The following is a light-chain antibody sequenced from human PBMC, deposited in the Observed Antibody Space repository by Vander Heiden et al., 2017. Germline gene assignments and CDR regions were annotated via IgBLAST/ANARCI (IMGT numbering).Light chain of an antibody. V-gene: IGKV4-1*01. J-gene: IGKJ4*01. CDR3: QQDDTTPLT. CDR2: WAS. CDR1: QSVLYSSKNKNY. Sequence: DIVMTQSPDSLAVSLGARATINCKSSQSVLYSSKNKNYLAWYQQKPGQPPKLLIYWASTRESGVPDRFSGSGSGTDFTLTISSLQAEDVAVYYCQQDDTTPLTFGGGTKVEIK.